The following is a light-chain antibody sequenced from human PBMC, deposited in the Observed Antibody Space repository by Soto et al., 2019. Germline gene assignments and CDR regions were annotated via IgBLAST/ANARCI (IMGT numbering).Light chain of an antibody. CDR2: GNS. CDR1: SSNIGAGYD. CDR3: QSYDNSLSGSYV. J-gene: IGLJ1*01. Sequence: QSVLTQPPSVSGAPGQRVTISCTGSSSNIGAGYDVHWYQQFPGTAPKLLIYGNSNRPSGVPDRFSGSKSGTSASLAITGLQAEDEADYYCQSYDNSLSGSYVFGNGTKVTV. V-gene: IGLV1-40*01.